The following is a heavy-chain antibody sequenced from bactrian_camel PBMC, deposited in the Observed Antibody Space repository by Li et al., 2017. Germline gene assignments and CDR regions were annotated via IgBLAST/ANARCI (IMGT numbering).Heavy chain of an antibody. D-gene: IGHD3*01. V-gene: IGHV3S1*01. J-gene: IGHJ4*01. CDR1: GLTYGAYC. CDR2: IYTGSLNT. CDR3: AAESATPCVSNGVWIEYDYNY. Sequence: HVQLVESGGGSVQVGGSLTLSCTTAGLTYGAYCMAWFRQAPGKEREPLAAIYTGSLNTFYSDSVKGRFTISRDNAKNTLSLQMNSLTPEDTAMYYCAAESATPCVSNGVWIEYDYNYWGQGTQVTVS.